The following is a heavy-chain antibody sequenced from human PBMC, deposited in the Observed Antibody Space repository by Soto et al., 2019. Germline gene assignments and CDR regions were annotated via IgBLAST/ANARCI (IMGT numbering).Heavy chain of an antibody. CDR3: ARGRGWPY. V-gene: IGHV4-34*01. Sequence: SETLSLTCAVYGGSFSGYYWSWIRQPPGKGLEWIGEINHSGSTNYNPSLKSRVTISVDTSKNQFSLKLSSVTAADTAVYYCARGRGWPYWGQGTLVTVSS. J-gene: IGHJ4*02. D-gene: IGHD6-19*01. CDR1: GGSFSGYY. CDR2: INHSGST.